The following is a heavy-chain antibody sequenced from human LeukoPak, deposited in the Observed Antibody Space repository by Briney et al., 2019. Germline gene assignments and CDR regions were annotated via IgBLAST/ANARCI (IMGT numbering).Heavy chain of an antibody. J-gene: IGHJ4*02. CDR2: ISWDSTSV. D-gene: IGHD5-18*01. CDR1: EFTFDDYA. CDR3: ARTGDTAPLDY. Sequence: GRSLRLSCTVSEFTFDDYALHWVRQAPGKGLEWVSGISWDSTSVDYADSVKGRFTISRENAKNSLYLQMNSLRAGDTAVYYCARTGDTAPLDYWGQGTLVTVSS. V-gene: IGHV3-9*01.